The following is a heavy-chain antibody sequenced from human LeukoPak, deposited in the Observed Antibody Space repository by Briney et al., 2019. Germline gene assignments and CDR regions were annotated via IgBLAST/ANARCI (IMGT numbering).Heavy chain of an antibody. CDR1: SHTFTSYG. D-gene: IGHD4-17*01. CDR2: ISVYRSKT. CDR3: ARDNGDYNFDY. V-gene: IGHV1-18*01. Sequence: GASVKVSCKASSHTFTSYGLSWVRQAPGQGLEWMGRISVYRSKTNYAQKFQGRITLTTDASTRTTFMELRSLRSDDTAVYYCARDNGDYNFDYLGQGTLVTVSS. J-gene: IGHJ4*02.